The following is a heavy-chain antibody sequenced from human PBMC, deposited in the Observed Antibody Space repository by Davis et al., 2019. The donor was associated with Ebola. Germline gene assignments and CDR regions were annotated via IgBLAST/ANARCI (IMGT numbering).Heavy chain of an antibody. CDR3: ARALRSWYYYYGMDV. CDR1: GFTFSDYY. Sequence: GGSLRLSCAASGFTFSDYYMSWIRQAPGKGLEWVSYISSSSSYTNYADSVKGRFTISRDNAKNSLYLQMNSLRAEDTAVYYCARALRSWYYYYGMDVWGQGTTVTVSS. V-gene: IGHV3-11*06. CDR2: ISSSSSYT. J-gene: IGHJ6*02.